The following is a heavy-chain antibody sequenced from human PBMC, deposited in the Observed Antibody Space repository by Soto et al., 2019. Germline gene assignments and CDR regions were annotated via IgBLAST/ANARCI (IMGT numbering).Heavy chain of an antibody. V-gene: IGHV2-5*01. CDR1: GFSLTTSGVG. J-gene: IGHJ6*02. D-gene: IGHD1-26*01. Sequence: SGPTLVNPTQALTLTCTFSGFSLTTSGVGAGWIRQPPGKALEWLAVTYWNDDERYSPSLRNRLTITKDTSKNQVLLTMTNMAPVDTGTYYCARAARGTGARTYYFYYGMDVWGQGSTVTVSS. CDR2: TYWNDDE. CDR3: ARAARGTGARTYYFYYGMDV.